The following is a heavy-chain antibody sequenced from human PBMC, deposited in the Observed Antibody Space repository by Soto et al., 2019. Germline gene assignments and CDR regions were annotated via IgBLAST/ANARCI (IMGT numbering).Heavy chain of an antibody. CDR2: MSSDGSKI. CDR1: GFDFTYYA. Sequence: QVQLVESGGGAVQPGESLRLSCVASGFDFTYYAMHWVRQAPGKGLESVAVMSSDGSKIHHTDSVKGRFTISRDNSMNALYLQMNSLGKEDTAVYFCAKDEGVGGTLGLFDYWGQGTLVSVSS. D-gene: IGHD1-26*01. V-gene: IGHV3-30*18. CDR3: AKDEGVGGTLGLFDY. J-gene: IGHJ4*02.